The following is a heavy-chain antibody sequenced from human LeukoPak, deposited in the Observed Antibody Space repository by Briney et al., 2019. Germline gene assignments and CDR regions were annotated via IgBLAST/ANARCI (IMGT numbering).Heavy chain of an antibody. CDR1: GYTFTDYY. V-gene: IGHV1-2*02. J-gene: IGHJ3*02. CDR2: IDPNSGGT. Sequence: GASVKVSCKASGYTFTDYYMHWVRQAPGQGLEWMGWIDPNSGGTNFAQKFQGRVTMTRDTSISTTYMELSRLRSDDTAVYYCAREYYDSSGRKHAFDIRGQGTMVTVSS. CDR3: AREYYDSSGRKHAFDI. D-gene: IGHD3-22*01.